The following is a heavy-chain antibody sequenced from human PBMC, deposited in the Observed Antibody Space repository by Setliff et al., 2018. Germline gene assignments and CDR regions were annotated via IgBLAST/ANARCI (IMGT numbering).Heavy chain of an antibody. V-gene: IGHV3-15*01. CDR2: IKSKADGGTA. CDR3: TTGYISGYYIGH. J-gene: IGHJ4*02. CDR1: GFTFSDAW. Sequence: LSLTCAASGFTFSDAWMNWVRQAPGKGLEWVGRIKSKADGGTADYAAPVKGRFSISRDDSKNTVYLQMNSLKTEDTAVYYCTTGYISGYYIGHWGLGTLVTVSS. D-gene: IGHD6-19*01.